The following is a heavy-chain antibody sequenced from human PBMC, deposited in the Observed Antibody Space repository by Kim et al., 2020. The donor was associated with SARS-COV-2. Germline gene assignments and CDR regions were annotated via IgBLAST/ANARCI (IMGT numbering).Heavy chain of an antibody. CDR1: GGSISSSSYY. CDR3: ARPHYCSGGSCYTDY. V-gene: IGHV4-39*01. Sequence: SETLSLTCTVSGGSISSSSYYWGWIRQPPGKGLEWIGSIYYSGSTYYNPSLKSRVTISVDTSKNQFSLKLSSVTAADTAVYYCARPHYCSGGSCYTDYWGQGTLVTVSS. D-gene: IGHD2-15*01. J-gene: IGHJ4*02. CDR2: IYYSGST.